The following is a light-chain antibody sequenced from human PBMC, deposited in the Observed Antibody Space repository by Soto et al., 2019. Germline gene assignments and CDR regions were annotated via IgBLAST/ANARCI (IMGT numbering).Light chain of an antibody. J-gene: IGKJ5*01. V-gene: IGKV3-11*01. CDR3: QQYNNWPIT. CDR1: QSITNY. Sequence: EIVLTPSPATLSLSPGERATLSCRASQSITNYLGWYQQKPGQAPRLLIYATSNRATGIPARFSGSGSGTGFTLTISSLEPEDFAVYYCQQYNNWPITFGQGTRLEIK. CDR2: ATS.